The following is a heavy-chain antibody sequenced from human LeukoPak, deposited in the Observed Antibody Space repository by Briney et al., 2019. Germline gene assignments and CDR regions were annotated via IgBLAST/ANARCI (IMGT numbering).Heavy chain of an antibody. Sequence: GRSLRLSCAASGFTFDDYAMHWVRQAPGKGLEWVSGISWNSGSIGYADSVKGRFTISRDNAKNSLYLQMNSLRAEDTALCYRAKDGNDILTGYYPCWGQGTLVTVSS. V-gene: IGHV3-9*01. D-gene: IGHD3-9*01. J-gene: IGHJ4*02. CDR2: ISWNSGSI. CDR1: GFTFDDYA. CDR3: AKDGNDILTGYYPC.